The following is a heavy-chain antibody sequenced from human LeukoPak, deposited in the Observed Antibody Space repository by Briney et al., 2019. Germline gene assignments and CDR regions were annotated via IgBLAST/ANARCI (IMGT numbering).Heavy chain of an antibody. J-gene: IGHJ4*02. CDR1: GFTFSSYS. CDR2: ISSSSSYI. V-gene: IGHV3-21*01. D-gene: IGHD6-19*01. CDR3: ARHSAIAVAVDY. Sequence: GGSLRLSCAASGFTFSSYSMNWVRQAPGKGLEWVSSISSSSSYIYYADSVKGRFTISRDNAKNSLYLQMNSLRAEDTAVYYCARHSAIAVAVDYWGQGTLVTVSS.